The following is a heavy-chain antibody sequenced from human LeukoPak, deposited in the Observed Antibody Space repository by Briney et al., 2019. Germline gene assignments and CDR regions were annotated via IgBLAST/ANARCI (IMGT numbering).Heavy chain of an antibody. J-gene: IGHJ3*02. CDR2: INPSGGST. CDR1: GYTFTSYY. CDR3: ARVLAYYYDSSGYLGAFDI. V-gene: IGHV1-46*01. Sequence: ASVKVSCKASGYTFTSYYMHWVRQAPGQGLEWMGIINPSGGSTSYAQKFQGRVTMTRDMSTSTVYMELSSLRSEDTAVYYCARVLAYYYDSSGYLGAFDIWGQGTMVTVSS. D-gene: IGHD3-22*01.